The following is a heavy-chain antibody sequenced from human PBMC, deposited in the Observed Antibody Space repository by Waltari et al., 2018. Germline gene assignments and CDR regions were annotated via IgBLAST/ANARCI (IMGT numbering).Heavy chain of an antibody. D-gene: IGHD1-26*01. V-gene: IGHV4-4*02. CDR2: IYHSGST. Sequence: PPGKGLEWIGEIYHSGSTNYNPSLKSRVTISVDKSKNQFSLKLSSVTAADTAVYYCARGYSGSYYRGAFDIWGQGTMVTVSS. CDR3: ARGYSGSYYRGAFDI. J-gene: IGHJ3*02.